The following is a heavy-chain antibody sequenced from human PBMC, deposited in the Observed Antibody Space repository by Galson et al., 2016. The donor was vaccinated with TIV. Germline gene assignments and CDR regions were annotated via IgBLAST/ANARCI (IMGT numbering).Heavy chain of an antibody. CDR3: ASLPSYYGSGNHWFNP. J-gene: IGHJ5*02. CDR1: GGIFRSDA. CDR2: IIAIFGTA. V-gene: IGHV1-69*13. D-gene: IGHD3-10*01. Sequence: SVKVSCKASGGIFRSDAISWVRQAPGQGLEWMGRIIAIFGTANYAQKFQGRVTITADESTNTVYLELSSLTSEDTAVYYCASLPSYYGSGNHWFNPWGQGTLVIVSS.